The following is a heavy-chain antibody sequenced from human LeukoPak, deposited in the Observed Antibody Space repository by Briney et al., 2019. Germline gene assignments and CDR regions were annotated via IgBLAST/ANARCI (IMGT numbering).Heavy chain of an antibody. D-gene: IGHD1/OR15-1a*01. CDR1: GFTFTTYG. CDR3: ARNWNNYFDY. CDR2: IRYDGSNK. J-gene: IGHJ4*02. Sequence: GGSLRLSCAASGFTFTTYGMHWVRQAPGKGLKWVSFIRYDGSNKYYIDSVKGRFTTSRNNSKNTLYLQMNSLRAEDTAVYYCARNWNNYFDYWGQGTLVTVSA. V-gene: IGHV3-30*02.